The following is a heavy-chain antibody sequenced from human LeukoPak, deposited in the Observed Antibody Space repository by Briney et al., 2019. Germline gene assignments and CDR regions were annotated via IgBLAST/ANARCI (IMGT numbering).Heavy chain of an antibody. J-gene: IGHJ4*02. CDR3: ARGSVQLCPRY. CDR2: INPSGGST. Sequence: ASVTVSCTASGYTFTSYYMHWVRQAPGQGLEWMGIINPSGGSTSYAQKFQGRVTMTRDTSTSTVYMELSSLRSEDTAVYYCARGSVQLCPRYWGQGTLVTVSS. CDR1: GYTFTSYY. D-gene: IGHD5-18*01. V-gene: IGHV1-46*01.